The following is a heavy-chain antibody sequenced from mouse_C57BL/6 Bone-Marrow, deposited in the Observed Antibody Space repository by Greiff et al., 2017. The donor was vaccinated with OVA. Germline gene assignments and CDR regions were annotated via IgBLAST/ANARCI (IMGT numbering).Heavy chain of an antibody. V-gene: IGHV1-85*01. CDR3: ARLDYGSSYSYYFDY. CDR2: IYPRDGST. CDR1: GYTFTSYD. D-gene: IGHD1-1*01. Sequence: VQLQESGPELVKPGASVKLSCKASGYTFTSYDINWVKPRPGQGLEWIGWIYPRDGSTKYNEKFKGKATLTVDTSSSTAYMELHSLTSEDSAVYFCARLDYGSSYSYYFDYWGQGTTLTVSS. J-gene: IGHJ2*01.